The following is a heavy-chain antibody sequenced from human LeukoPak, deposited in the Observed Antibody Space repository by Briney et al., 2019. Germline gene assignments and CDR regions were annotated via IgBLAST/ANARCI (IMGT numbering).Heavy chain of an antibody. D-gene: IGHD3-22*01. J-gene: IGHJ3*02. V-gene: IGHV3-48*01. CDR1: GFTFSSYS. CDR3: AREPRITMIVVVTDAFDI. CDR2: ISSSSSTI. Sequence: GGSLRLSCAASGFTFSSYSMNWVRQAPGKGLEWVSYISSSSSTIYYADSVKGRFTISRDNAKNSLCLQMNSLRAEDTAVYYCAREPRITMIVVVTDAFDIWGQGTMVTVSS.